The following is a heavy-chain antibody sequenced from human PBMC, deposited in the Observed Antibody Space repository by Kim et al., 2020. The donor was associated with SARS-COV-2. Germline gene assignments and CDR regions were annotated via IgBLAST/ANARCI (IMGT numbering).Heavy chain of an antibody. J-gene: IGHJ3*02. D-gene: IGHD3-9*01. V-gene: IGHV3-7*01. Sequence: GGSLRLSCAASGFTFSSYWMSWVRQAPGKGLEWVANIKQDGSEKYYVDSVKGRFTISRDNAKNSLYLQMNSLRAEDTAVYYCARELRYFDWLASNDAFDIWGQGTMVTVSS. CDR1: GFTFSSYW. CDR2: IKQDGSEK. CDR3: ARELRYFDWLASNDAFDI.